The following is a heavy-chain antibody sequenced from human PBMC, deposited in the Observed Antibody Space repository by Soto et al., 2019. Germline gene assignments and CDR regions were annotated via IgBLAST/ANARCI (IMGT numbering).Heavy chain of an antibody. CDR1: GVTFSSYA. V-gene: IGHV1-69*13. J-gene: IGHJ6*02. CDR2: IIPIFGTA. Sequence: GASVKVSCKASGVTFSSYAISWVRQAPGQGLEWMGGIIPIFGTANYAQKFQGRVTITADESTSTAYMELSSLRSEDTAVYYCARKIEESAWLIYGMDVWGQGTTVTVSS. D-gene: IGHD5-12*01. CDR3: ARKIEESAWLIYGMDV.